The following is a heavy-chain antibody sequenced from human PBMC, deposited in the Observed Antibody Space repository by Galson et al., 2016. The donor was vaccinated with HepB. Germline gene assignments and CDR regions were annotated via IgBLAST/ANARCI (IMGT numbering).Heavy chain of an antibody. J-gene: IGHJ4*02. CDR1: GFTFKKFG. V-gene: IGHV3-23*01. CDR3: AKPNGARYLDWFLWFDY. Sequence: SLRLSCAGSGFTFKKFGMMWVRQAPGKGLEWVSTICGSCGDINYADSVKGRFTISRENSKKTLYLQMNSLRAEDTAVYYCAKPNGARYLDWFLWFDYWGQGTLVTVSS. D-gene: IGHD3-9*01. CDR2: ICGSCGDI.